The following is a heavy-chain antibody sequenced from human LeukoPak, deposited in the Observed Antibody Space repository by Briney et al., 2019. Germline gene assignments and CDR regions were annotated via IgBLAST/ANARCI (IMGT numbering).Heavy chain of an antibody. CDR3: AKDQGGYDAYGMDV. J-gene: IGHJ6*02. D-gene: IGHD5-12*01. CDR2: ISGSGGST. CDR1: GFTFSSYA. V-gene: IGHV3-23*01. Sequence: GGSLRLSCAASGFTFSSYAMSWVRQAPGKGLGWVSAISGSGGSTYYADSVKGRFTISRDNSKNTLYLQMNSLRAEDTAVYYCAKDQGGYDAYGMDVWGQGTTVTVSS.